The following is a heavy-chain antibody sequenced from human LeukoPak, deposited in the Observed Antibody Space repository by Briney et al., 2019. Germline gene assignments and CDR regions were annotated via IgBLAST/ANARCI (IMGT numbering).Heavy chain of an antibody. CDR3: ARGLSCSGNTCYAAHFDS. CDR1: GYTFTSYG. Sequence: ASVKVSCKASGYTFTSYGISWVRQAPGQGLEWMGWISAYNGNTNYAQKLQGRVTMTTDTSTSTAYMELRSLRSDDTAVYYCARGLSCSGNTCYAAHFDSWGQGTLVTVSS. D-gene: IGHD2-15*01. V-gene: IGHV1-18*01. CDR2: ISAYNGNT. J-gene: IGHJ4*02.